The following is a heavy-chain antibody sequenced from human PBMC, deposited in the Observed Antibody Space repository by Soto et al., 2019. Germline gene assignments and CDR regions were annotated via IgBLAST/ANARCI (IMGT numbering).Heavy chain of an antibody. CDR3: ARNSLWFGEFKTYYYYGMDV. CDR2: IYYSGST. Sequence: PSETLSLTCTVSGGSISSSSYYWGWIRQPPGKGLEWIGSIYYSGSTYYNPSLKSRVTISVDTSKNQFSLKLSSVTAADTAVYYCARNSLWFGEFKTYYYYGMDVWGQGTTVTVSS. D-gene: IGHD3-10*01. CDR1: GGSISSSSYY. J-gene: IGHJ6*02. V-gene: IGHV4-39*01.